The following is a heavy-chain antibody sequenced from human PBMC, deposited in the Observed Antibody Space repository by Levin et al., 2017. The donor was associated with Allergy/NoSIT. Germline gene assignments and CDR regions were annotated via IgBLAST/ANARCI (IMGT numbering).Heavy chain of an antibody. CDR2: IIPIFGTA. CDR1: GGTFSSYA. V-gene: IGHV1-69*06. CDR3: ARDKAYYDILTGYYNGGWFDP. Sequence: SVKVSCKASGGTFSSYAISWVRQAPGQGLEWMGGIIPIFGTANYAQKFQGRVTITADKSTSTAYMELSSLRSEDTAVYYCARDKAYYDILTGYYNGGWFDPWGQGTLVTVSS. J-gene: IGHJ5*02. D-gene: IGHD3-9*01.